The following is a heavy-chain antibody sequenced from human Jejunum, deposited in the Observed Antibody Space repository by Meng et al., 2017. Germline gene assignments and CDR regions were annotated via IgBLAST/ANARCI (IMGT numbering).Heavy chain of an antibody. Sequence: QVKLQHWGAGLLKPSETLSLTCDVYGGSISDYYWTWIRQPHGKGLEWIGEINDSGSNNYTPSLKSRVTISVDTSKSQFYLRVSSVTAADTAVYYCARGNEYSNYGADFWGQGTLVTVSS. V-gene: IGHV4-34*01. D-gene: IGHD4-11*01. CDR2: INDSGSN. CDR1: GGSISDYY. CDR3: ARGNEYSNYGADF. J-gene: IGHJ4*02.